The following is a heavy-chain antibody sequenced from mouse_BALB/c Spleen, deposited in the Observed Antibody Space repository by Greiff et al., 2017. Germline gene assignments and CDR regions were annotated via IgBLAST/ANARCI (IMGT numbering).Heavy chain of an antibody. V-gene: IGHV1-87*01. Sequence: VQLQQSGAELARPGASVKLSCKASGYTFTSYWMQWVKQRPGQGLEWIGAIYPGDGDTRYTQKFKGKATLTADKSSSTAYMQLSSLASEDSAVYYCARGGVTTRGFDYWGQGTTLTVSS. J-gene: IGHJ2*01. CDR3: ARGGVTTRGFDY. CDR1: GYTFTSYW. D-gene: IGHD2-3*01. CDR2: IYPGDGDT.